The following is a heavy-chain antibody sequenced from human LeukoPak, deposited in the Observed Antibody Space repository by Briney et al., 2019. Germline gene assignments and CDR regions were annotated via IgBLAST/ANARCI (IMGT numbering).Heavy chain of an antibody. CDR2: IYHSGST. CDR3: ARDSAFGWFDP. D-gene: IGHD3-10*01. CDR1: GGSFSGYY. J-gene: IGHJ5*02. V-gene: IGHV4-34*01. Sequence: SETLSLTCAVYGGSFSGYYWSWIRQPPGKGLEWIGYIYHSGSTYYNPSLKSRVTISVDRSKNQFSLKLSSVTAADTAVYYCARDSAFGWFDPWGQGALVTVSS.